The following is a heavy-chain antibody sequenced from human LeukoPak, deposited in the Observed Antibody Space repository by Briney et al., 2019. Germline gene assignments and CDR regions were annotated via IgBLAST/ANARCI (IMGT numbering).Heavy chain of an antibody. CDR3: ARFNITETRPLDY. Sequence: SETLSRTCAVYGGSFSGYYWSWIRQPPGKGLEWIGEINHSGSTNYNPSLKSRVTISVDTSKNQFSLKLSSVTAADTAVYYCARFNITETRPLDYGAQGPRVPVSS. CDR2: INHSGST. CDR1: GGSFSGYY. J-gene: IGHJ4*02. D-gene: IGHD1-20*01. V-gene: IGHV4-34*01.